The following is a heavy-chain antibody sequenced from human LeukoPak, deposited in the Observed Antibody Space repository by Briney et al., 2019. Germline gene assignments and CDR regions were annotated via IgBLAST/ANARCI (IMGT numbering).Heavy chain of an antibody. CDR2: IYSGGST. V-gene: IGHV3-53*01. CDR3: ARDLANYDSSGYSS. J-gene: IGHJ1*01. CDR1: GFTFSSYA. Sequence: PGGSLRLSCAASGFTFSSYAMSWVRQAPGKGLEWVSVIYSGGSTYYADSVKGRFTISRDNSKNTLYLQTNSLRAEDTAVYYCARDLANYDSSGYSSWGQGTLVTVSS. D-gene: IGHD3-22*01.